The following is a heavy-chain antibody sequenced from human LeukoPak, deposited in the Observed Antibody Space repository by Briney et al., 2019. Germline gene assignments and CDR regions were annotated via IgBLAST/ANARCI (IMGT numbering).Heavy chain of an antibody. V-gene: IGHV4-39*07. CDR1: GGSISSSSYY. D-gene: IGHD3-10*01. CDR2: IYYSGST. CDR3: ARDVGDYYGSGSGY. Sequence: PSETLSLTCTVSGGSISSSSYYWGWIRQPPGKGLEWIGSIYYSGSTYYNPSLKSRVTISVDTSKNQFSLKLSSVTAADTAVYYCARDVGDYYGSGSGYWGQGTLVTVSS. J-gene: IGHJ4*02.